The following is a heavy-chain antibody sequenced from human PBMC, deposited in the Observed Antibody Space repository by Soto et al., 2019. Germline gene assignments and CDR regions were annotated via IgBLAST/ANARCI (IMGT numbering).Heavy chain of an antibody. Sequence: SETLSLTCTVSGGSISSSSYYWGWIRQPPGKGLEWIGSIYYSGSTYYNPSLKSRVTISVDTSKNQFSLKLSSVTAADTAVYYCARVLRFLEWLPQGAFDIWGQGTMVTVSS. V-gene: IGHV4-39*07. D-gene: IGHD3-3*01. CDR2: IYYSGST. CDR3: ARVLRFLEWLPQGAFDI. CDR1: GGSISSSSYY. J-gene: IGHJ3*02.